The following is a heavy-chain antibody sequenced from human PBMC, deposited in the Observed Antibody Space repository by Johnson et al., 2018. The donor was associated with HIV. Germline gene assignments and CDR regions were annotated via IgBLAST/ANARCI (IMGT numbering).Heavy chain of an antibody. J-gene: IGHJ3*02. CDR3: ARASGSSDWRAFDI. D-gene: IGHD1-26*01. V-gene: IGHV3-23*04. CDR2: ISASGGLT. CDR1: GFTFSSYA. Sequence: VQLVESGGGLVQPGGSLRLSCAASGFTFSSYAMSWVRQAPGKGLEWVSTISASGGLTYYADSVKGRFTISRDNSKNTLYRQMNSLRAEDTAVYYCARASGSSDWRAFDIWGQGTLVTVSS.